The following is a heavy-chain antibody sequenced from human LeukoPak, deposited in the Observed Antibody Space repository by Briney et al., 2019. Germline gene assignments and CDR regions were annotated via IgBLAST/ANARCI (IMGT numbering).Heavy chain of an antibody. CDR3: ASSYYYDSSGYYYEFDY. CDR1: GGSFSGYY. V-gene: IGHV4-34*01. J-gene: IGHJ4*02. Sequence: SETLSLTCAVYGGSFSGYYWSWIRQPPGKGLEWIGEINHSGSTNYNPSLKSRVTISVDTSKNQFSLKLSSVTAADTAVYYCASSYYYDSSGYYYEFDYWGQGTLVTVSS. D-gene: IGHD3-22*01. CDR2: INHSGST.